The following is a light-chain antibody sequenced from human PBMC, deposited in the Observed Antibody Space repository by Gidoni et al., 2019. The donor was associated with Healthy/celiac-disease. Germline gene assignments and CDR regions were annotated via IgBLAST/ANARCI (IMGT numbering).Light chain of an antibody. CDR2: EVS. CDR1: SSDVGGYNY. J-gene: IGLJ2*01. V-gene: IGLV2-8*01. CDR3: SSYAGSTPVV. Sequence: QSALTQPPSASGSPGQSVTISCTGTSSDVGGYNYVSWYQQHPGNAPKLMIYEVSKRPSGVPDRFSGSKSGNTASLTVSGLQAEDEADYYCSSYAGSTPVVFGGGTKLTVL.